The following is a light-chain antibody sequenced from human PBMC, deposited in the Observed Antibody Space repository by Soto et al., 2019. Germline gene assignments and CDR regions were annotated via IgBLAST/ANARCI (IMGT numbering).Light chain of an antibody. CDR1: QSVSSN. Sequence: EIVMTHSPATLSVSPGERATLSCRASQSVSSNLAWYQQKPGRTPRLLIYGASTRATGIPARFSGSGSGTEFSLTISSLQSGDFAVYYCQQYHNWPPGTFGQGTKVEIK. CDR3: QQYHNWPPGT. V-gene: IGKV3-15*01. CDR2: GAS. J-gene: IGKJ1*01.